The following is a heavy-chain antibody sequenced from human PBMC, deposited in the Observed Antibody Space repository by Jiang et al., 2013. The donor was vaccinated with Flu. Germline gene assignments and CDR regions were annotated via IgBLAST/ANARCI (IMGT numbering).Heavy chain of an antibody. Sequence: VQSGAEVKKPGASVKVSCKASGYTFTGYYMHWVRQAPGQGLEWMGWINPNSGGTNYAQKFQGWVTMTRDTSISTAYMELSRLRSDDTAVYYCARDGLPHESSSSGYFSRPCRVHGYYGMDVVGPRDHGHRLL. CDR1: GYTFTGYY. CDR3: ARDGLPHESSSSGYFSRPCRVHGYYGMDV. J-gene: IGHJ6*02. D-gene: IGHD6-6*01. CDR2: INPNSGGT. V-gene: IGHV1-2*04.